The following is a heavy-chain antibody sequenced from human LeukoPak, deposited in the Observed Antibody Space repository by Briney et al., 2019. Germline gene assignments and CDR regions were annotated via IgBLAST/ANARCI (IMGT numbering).Heavy chain of an antibody. CDR3: ARLPTIFGKIDY. J-gene: IGHJ4*02. D-gene: IGHD3-3*01. V-gene: IGHV5-51*01. CDR2: VFPADSET. Sequence: GVSLKISCKGSGFGFTSYWIAGVRPVPGKGLEWMGIVFPADSETRYSPSFQGQVTISVDKSTSNAYMKWSSPKASATAMYYCARLPTIFGKIDYWGQGTLVTVSS. CDR1: GFGFTSYW.